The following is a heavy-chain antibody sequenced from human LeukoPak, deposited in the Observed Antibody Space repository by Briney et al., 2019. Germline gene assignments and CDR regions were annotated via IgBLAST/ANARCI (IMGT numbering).Heavy chain of an antibody. CDR3: AKEAGYSSSWYYFDY. D-gene: IGHD6-13*01. CDR1: GFIFTNAW. CDR2: IRYDGSNK. V-gene: IGHV3-30*02. Sequence: GGSLRLSCAASGFIFTNAWMSWVRQAPGKGLEWVAFIRYDGSNKYYADSVKGRFTISRDNSKNTLYLQMNSLRAEDTAVYYCAKEAGYSSSWYYFDYWGQGTLVTVSS. J-gene: IGHJ4*02.